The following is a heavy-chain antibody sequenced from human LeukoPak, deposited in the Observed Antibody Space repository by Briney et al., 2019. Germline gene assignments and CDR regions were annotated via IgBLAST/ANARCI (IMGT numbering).Heavy chain of an antibody. CDR2: IVGGGGNT. J-gene: IGHJ6*03. V-gene: IGHV3-23*01. D-gene: IGHD3-10*01. CDR3: ARDGIPNPRHYNGYYYMDV. CDR1: GFAFSSYT. Sequence: GGSLRLSCAASGFAFSSYTMGWVRQAPGEGLDWVSTIVGGGGNTYYADSVKGRFTISRDNSKNTVYLQMNSLRAEDTAVYYCARDGIPNPRHYNGYYYMDVWGKGTTVTVSS.